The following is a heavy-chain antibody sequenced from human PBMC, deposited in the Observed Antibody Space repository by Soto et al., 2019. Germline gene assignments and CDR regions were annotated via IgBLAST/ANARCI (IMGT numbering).Heavy chain of an antibody. CDR1: GGSISSSSYY. CDR2: IYYSGST. Sequence: SETLSLTCTVSGGSISSSSYYWGWIRQPPGKGLEWIGSIYYSGSTYYNPSLKSRVTMSVDTSKNQFSLKLSSVTAVDTAVYYCARDDYGDYRFDYWGQGTLVTVPQ. CDR3: ARDDYGDYRFDY. V-gene: IGHV4-39*07. D-gene: IGHD4-17*01. J-gene: IGHJ4*02.